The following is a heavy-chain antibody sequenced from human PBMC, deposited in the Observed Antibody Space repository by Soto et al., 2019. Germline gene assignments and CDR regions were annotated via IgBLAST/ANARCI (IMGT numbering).Heavy chain of an antibody. D-gene: IGHD5-18*01. CDR3: ARQDGYSYGYYFVY. CDR1: GYTFTDYY. Sequence: ASVKVSCKASGYTFTDYYTHWVRQAPGQGLEWMGWINPNSGGTNYAQKFQGWVTMTRDTSISTAYMELSRLRSDDTAVYYCARQDGYSYGYYFVYWGQGTLVTVSS. CDR2: INPNSGGT. J-gene: IGHJ4*02. V-gene: IGHV1-2*04.